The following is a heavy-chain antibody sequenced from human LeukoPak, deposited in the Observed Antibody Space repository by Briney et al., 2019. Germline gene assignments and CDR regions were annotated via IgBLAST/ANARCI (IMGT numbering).Heavy chain of an antibody. J-gene: IGHJ4*02. V-gene: IGHV3-30*18. Sequence: GGSLRLSCAASGFTFSSYGMHWVRQAPGKGLEWVAVISYDGSNKYYADSVKGRFTISRDNSKNTLYLQMNSLRAEGTAVYYCAKEMVRGVIGLDYWGQGTLVTVSS. CDR1: GFTFSSYG. CDR2: ISYDGSNK. D-gene: IGHD3-10*01. CDR3: AKEMVRGVIGLDY.